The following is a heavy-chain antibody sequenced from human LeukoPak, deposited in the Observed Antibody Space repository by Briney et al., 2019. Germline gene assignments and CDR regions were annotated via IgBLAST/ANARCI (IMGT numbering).Heavy chain of an antibody. D-gene: IGHD3-10*01. J-gene: IGHJ6*03. Sequence: GGSLRLSCAASGFTFSSYEMNWVRQAPGKGLEWVSYISSSGSTIYYADSVKGRFTISRDNAKNSVYLQMNGLRIEDTAVYYCTSGGHMDVWGEGTTVTVSS. V-gene: IGHV3-48*03. CDR2: ISSSGSTI. CDR1: GFTFSSYE. CDR3: TSGGHMDV.